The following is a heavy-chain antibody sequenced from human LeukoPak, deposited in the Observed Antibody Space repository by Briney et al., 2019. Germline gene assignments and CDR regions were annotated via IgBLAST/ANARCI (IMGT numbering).Heavy chain of an antibody. D-gene: IGHD3-22*01. V-gene: IGHV4-39*01. CDR2: IYYSGST. CDR3: ARSSSGYFHPFDY. CDR1: GGSISSSSYY. J-gene: IGHJ4*02. Sequence: PSETLSLTCTVSGGSISSSSYYWGWIRQPPGKGLEWIGSIYYSGSTYYNPSLKSRVTISVDTSKNQFSLKLSSVTAADTAVYYCARSSSGYFHPFDYWGQGTLVTVSS.